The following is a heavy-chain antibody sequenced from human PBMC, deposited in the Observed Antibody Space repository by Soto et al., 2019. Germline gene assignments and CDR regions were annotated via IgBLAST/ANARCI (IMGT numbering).Heavy chain of an antibody. CDR1: GFTFSFYP. Sequence: AGGSLRLSCAASGFTFSFYPMSWVRQAPGKGLEWVSGISSSAGTTYYADPVKGRFTISRDNSKNTLYLQMDSLRADDSAVYFCARGSKDSYPGSRIFDFWGRGTLVTVSS. D-gene: IGHD3-10*01. J-gene: IGHJ4*02. CDR3: ARGSKDSYPGSRIFDF. CDR2: ISSSAGTT. V-gene: IGHV3-23*01.